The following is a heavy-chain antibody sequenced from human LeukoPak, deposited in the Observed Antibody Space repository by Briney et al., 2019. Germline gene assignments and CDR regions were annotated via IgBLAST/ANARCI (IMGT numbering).Heavy chain of an antibody. Sequence: GGSLRLSCAASGFTVSSNYMSWVRQAPGKGLEWVSVIYSGGSTYYADSVKGRFTISRDNSKNTLYLQMNSLRAEDTAVYYCARGTKYGSGSYLLSYWGQGTLVTVSS. CDR3: ARGTKYGSGSYLLSY. CDR2: IYSGGST. J-gene: IGHJ4*02. CDR1: GFTVSSNY. V-gene: IGHV3-53*01. D-gene: IGHD3-10*01.